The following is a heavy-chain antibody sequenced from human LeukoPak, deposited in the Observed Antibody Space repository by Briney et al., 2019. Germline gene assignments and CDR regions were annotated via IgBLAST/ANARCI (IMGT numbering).Heavy chain of an antibody. V-gene: IGHV3-7*01. CDR2: IKQDGSEK. J-gene: IGHJ4*02. CDR3: ARAKENVLRYFDWLLSSNYFDY. D-gene: IGHD3-9*01. CDR1: GFTFSSYW. Sequence: GRSLRLSCAASGFTFSSYWMSWVRQAPGKGLEWVANIKQDGSEKYYVDSVKGRFTISRDNAKNSLYLQMNSLGAEDTAVYYCARAKENVLRYFDWLLSSNYFDYWGQGTLVTVSS.